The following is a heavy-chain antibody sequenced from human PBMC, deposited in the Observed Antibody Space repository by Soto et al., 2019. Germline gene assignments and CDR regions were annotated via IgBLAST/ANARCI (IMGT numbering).Heavy chain of an antibody. J-gene: IGHJ4*02. V-gene: IGHV3-74*01. CDR1: GFTFSSYW. CDR2: INSDGSST. CDR3: ARESCTNGVCYKGVDY. Sequence: EVQLVESGGGLVQPGGSLRLSCAASGFTFSSYWMHWVRQAPGKGLVWVSRINSDGSSTSYADSVKGRFTISRDNAKNTLYLQMNSLRADDTAVYYCARESCTNGVCYKGVDYWGQGTLVTVSS. D-gene: IGHD2-8*01.